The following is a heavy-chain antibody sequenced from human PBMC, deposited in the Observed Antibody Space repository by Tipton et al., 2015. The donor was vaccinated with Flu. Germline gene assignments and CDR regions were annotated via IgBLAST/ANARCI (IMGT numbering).Heavy chain of an antibody. J-gene: IGHJ4*02. V-gene: IGHV4-38-2*01. CDR1: GDSIGSRYF. Sequence: TLSLTCSVSGDSIGSRYFWGWIRQPPGKGLEWIGNIHRSGTTYYNPSLKSRLTISVDTSKNQFSLRLSSVTAADTAVYYCARHTGDSVRGVIDYWGQGTLVTVPS. CDR2: IHRSGTT. CDR3: ARHTGDSVRGVIDY. D-gene: IGHD3-10*02.